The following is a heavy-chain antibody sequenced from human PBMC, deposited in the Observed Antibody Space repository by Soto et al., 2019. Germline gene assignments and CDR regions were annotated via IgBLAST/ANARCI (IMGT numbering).Heavy chain of an antibody. CDR3: ARGRDGDY. Sequence: QVHLVQSGAEVKKPGASVKVSCKGSGYAFTTYGITWVRQAPGQGLEWMGWISAHNGNTNSAQKLQGRVTVTRDTSTSTAYMELSSLRSDDTAVYYCARGRDGDYWGQGALVTVSS. CDR2: ISAHNGNT. V-gene: IGHV1-18*01. J-gene: IGHJ4*02. CDR1: GYAFTTYG. D-gene: IGHD6-6*01.